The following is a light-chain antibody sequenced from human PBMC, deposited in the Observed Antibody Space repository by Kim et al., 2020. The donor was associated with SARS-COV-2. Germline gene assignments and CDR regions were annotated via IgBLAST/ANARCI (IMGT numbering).Light chain of an antibody. CDR2: GAS. CDR3: QQYNIWPPVT. J-gene: IGKJ2*01. CDR1: QSVNNN. V-gene: IGKV3-15*01. Sequence: VSPGERATLSCRASQSVNNNLAWYQQKPGQAPRLLIYGASTRATGIPARFSGSGSGTEFTLTITSLQSEDFAVYYCQQYNIWPPVTFGQGTKLEI.